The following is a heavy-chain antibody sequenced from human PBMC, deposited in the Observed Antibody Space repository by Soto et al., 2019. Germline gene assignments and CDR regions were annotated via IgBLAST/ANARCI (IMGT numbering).Heavy chain of an antibody. CDR2: IIPILGIA. D-gene: IGHD3-3*01. Sequence: GASVKVSCKASGGTFSSYTISWVRQAPGQGLEWMGRIIPILGIANYAQKFQGRVTITADKSTSTAYMELSSLRSEDTAVYYCARARKYYDFWSGYYGPDAFDIWGQGTMVTVSS. CDR1: GGTFSSYT. J-gene: IGHJ3*02. CDR3: ARARKYYDFWSGYYGPDAFDI. V-gene: IGHV1-69*02.